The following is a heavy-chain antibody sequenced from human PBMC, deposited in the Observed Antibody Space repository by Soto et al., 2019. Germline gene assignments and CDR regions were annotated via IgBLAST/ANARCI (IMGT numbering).Heavy chain of an antibody. Sequence: EVQLVESGGGLVQHGRSLRLYCAASGFTFDDYAMHWVRQAPGKSLDGVSGISWNRSSIGYSDSVKGRFTISRDNSKNSLYLQMNSLRAEDTALYYCAKVGSRYYYGSGVWDWGQGTLVTVSS. CDR1: GFTFDDYA. V-gene: IGHV3-9*01. CDR3: AKVGSRYYYGSGVWD. J-gene: IGHJ4*02. CDR2: ISWNRSSI. D-gene: IGHD3-10*01.